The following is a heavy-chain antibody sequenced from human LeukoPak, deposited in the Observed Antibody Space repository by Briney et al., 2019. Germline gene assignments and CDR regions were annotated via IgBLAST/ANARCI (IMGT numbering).Heavy chain of an antibody. Sequence: PGGSLRLSCAASGFTFSSYAMSWVRQAPGKGLEWVGRIKSKTDGGTTDYAAPVTGRFTISRDDSKNTLYLQMNSLKTEDTAVYYCTTDGAFCSGGNCDDFWGQGTLVTVSS. CDR2: IKSKTDGGTT. J-gene: IGHJ4*02. CDR1: GFTFSSYA. CDR3: TTDGAFCSGGNCDDF. V-gene: IGHV3-15*01. D-gene: IGHD2-15*01.